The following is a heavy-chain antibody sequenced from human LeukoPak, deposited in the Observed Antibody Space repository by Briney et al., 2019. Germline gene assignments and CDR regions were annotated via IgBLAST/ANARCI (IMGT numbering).Heavy chain of an antibody. CDR2: IIPIFGTA. CDR3: AREGYCGGDCYQGYFDY. CDR1: GGTFSSYA. V-gene: IGHV1-69*05. J-gene: IGHJ4*02. Sequence: GSSVKVSCKASGGTFSSYAISWVRQAPGQGLEWMGGIIPIFGTANYAQKFQGRVTITTDEPTSTAYMELSSLRSEDTAVYYCAREGYCGGDCYQGYFDYWGQGTLVTVSS. D-gene: IGHD2-21*02.